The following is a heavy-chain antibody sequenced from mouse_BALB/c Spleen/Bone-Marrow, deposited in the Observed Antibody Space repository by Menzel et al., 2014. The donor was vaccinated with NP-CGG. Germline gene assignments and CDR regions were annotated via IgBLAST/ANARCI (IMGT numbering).Heavy chain of an antibody. CDR1: GFTFSSYY. D-gene: IGHD2-3*01. J-gene: IGHJ3*01. V-gene: IGHV5-6-2*01. CDR3: ASLYDGYSVFVH. Sequence: EVKVVESGGGLVKLGGSLKLSCAASGFTFSSYYMSWVRQTPEKRLELVAAINTNGGSTYYPDTVKGRFTISRDNAKNTLYLQMSSLKSEDTALYYCASLYDGYSVFVHWGQGTLVTVSA. CDR2: INTNGGST.